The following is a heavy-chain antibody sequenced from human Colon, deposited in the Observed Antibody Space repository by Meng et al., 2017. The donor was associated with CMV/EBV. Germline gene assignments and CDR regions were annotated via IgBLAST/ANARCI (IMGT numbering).Heavy chain of an antibody. V-gene: IGHV3-23*01. Sequence: GALKISCVVSGFTFSDYAMTWVRRGPGKGLEWVAAISGSGSSSYYTDSVKGRFTISRDNSKNALFLQLDRLTADDTAVYFCAKGAAYFDFWSLPDWGQGTLVTVSS. CDR3: AKGAAYFDFWSLPD. CDR2: ISGSGSSS. CDR1: GFTFSDYA. D-gene: IGHD3-3*01. J-gene: IGHJ4*02.